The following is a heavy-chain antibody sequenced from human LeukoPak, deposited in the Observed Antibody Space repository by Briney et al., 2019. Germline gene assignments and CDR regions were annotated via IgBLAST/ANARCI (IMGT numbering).Heavy chain of an antibody. CDR1: GYTFTGYY. CDR3: ARAMTVAPAGTNYFDY. Sequence: ASVKVSCKASGYTFTGYYMHWVRQAPGQGLEWMGWINPNSGGSNFAQKFQGRVTMTRDTSISTAYMELSRLRSGDTAVYYCARAMTVAPAGTNYFDYWGQGTLVTVSS. J-gene: IGHJ4*02. V-gene: IGHV1-2*02. CDR2: INPNSGGS. D-gene: IGHD2-2*01.